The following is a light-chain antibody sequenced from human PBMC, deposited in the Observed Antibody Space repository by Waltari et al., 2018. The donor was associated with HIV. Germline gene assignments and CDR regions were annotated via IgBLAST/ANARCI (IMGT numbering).Light chain of an antibody. V-gene: IGLV2-14*03. Sequence: QSALTQPASVSGSPGQSITISCTGTSSDVGGYNYVSWYQQHPGKAPKLMIYDVSNRPSGLSNRCSGSKSGNAASLTISGLQAEDEAHYYCSSYTSSSTLRVFGTGTKVTVL. CDR3: SSYTSSSTLRV. J-gene: IGLJ1*01. CDR1: SSDVGGYNY. CDR2: DVS.